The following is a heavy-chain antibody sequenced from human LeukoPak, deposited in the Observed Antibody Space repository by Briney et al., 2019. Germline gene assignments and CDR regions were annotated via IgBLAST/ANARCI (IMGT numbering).Heavy chain of an antibody. CDR2: TYYRSKCYY. Sequence: PSQTLSLTCAISGDSVSSNSAAWNWIRQSPSRGRAWLGRTYYRSKCYYDYAVAVKSLISINPETSKTQFSLQLSSVTPEDTAVYYCARDPVGGSTIFDYWGQGTLVTVSS. D-gene: IGHD1-26*01. V-gene: IGHV6-1*01. CDR1: GDSVSSNSAA. CDR3: ARDPVGGSTIFDY. J-gene: IGHJ4*02.